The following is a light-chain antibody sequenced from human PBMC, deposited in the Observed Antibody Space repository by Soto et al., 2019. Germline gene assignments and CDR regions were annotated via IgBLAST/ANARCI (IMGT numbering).Light chain of an antibody. Sequence: DIQMTQSPSSLSSSVGDRVTITCRASQDISNFLVWFQQKPAKVPNLLLFGASTLQSGVPSRFSGSGSGTDFTLTISSLQPEDVATYFCQKYNSAPFTFGPGTTVDIK. V-gene: IGKV1-27*01. CDR3: QKYNSAPFT. CDR1: QDISNF. CDR2: GAS. J-gene: IGKJ3*01.